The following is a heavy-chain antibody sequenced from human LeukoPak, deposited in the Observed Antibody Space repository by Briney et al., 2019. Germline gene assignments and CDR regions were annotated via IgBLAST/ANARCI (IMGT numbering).Heavy chain of an antibody. V-gene: IGHV4-59*01. D-gene: IGHD3-10*01. CDR3: ARVKVRGVTPNWFDP. CDR2: IYYSGST. CDR1: GGSISSYY. J-gene: IGHJ5*02. Sequence: SETLSLTCTVSGGSISSYYWSWIRQPPGKVLGWIGYIYYSGSTNYNPSLKSRVTISVDTSKNQFSLKLSTVTAADTAVYYCARVKVRGVTPNWFDPWGQGTLVTVSS.